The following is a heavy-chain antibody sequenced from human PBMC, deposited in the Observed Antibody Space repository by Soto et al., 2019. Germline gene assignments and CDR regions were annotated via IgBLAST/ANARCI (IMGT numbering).Heavy chain of an antibody. CDR2: VYYTGDT. Sequence: QVQLQQSGPRXXXXSXTXSXXCTVXSGXDXXHNWGWIRQPPGRGLEWIGYVYYTGDTAYNPSLRGRVTISADTSTNDISLTLNSVTAADTAVYYCVRQGIDYLHGLVDVWGQGTTVSVSS. CDR1: SGXDXXHN. V-gene: IGHV4-59*08. D-gene: IGHD4-17*01. CDR3: VRQGIDYLHGLVDV. J-gene: IGHJ6*02.